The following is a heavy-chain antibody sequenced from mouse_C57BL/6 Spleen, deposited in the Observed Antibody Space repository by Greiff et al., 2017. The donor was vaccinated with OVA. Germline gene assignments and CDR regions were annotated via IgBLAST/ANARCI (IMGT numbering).Heavy chain of an antibody. CDR3: ARLDGSSLYYYAMDY. V-gene: IGHV1-59*01. J-gene: IGHJ4*01. Sequence: QVQLQQPGAELVRPGTSVKLSCKASGYTFTSYWMHWVKQRPGQGLEWIGVIDPSDSYTNYNQKFKGKATLTVDTSSSTAYMQLSSLTSEDSAVYDCARLDGSSLYYYAMDYWGQGTSVTVSS. D-gene: IGHD1-1*01. CDR2: IDPSDSYT. CDR1: GYTFTSYW.